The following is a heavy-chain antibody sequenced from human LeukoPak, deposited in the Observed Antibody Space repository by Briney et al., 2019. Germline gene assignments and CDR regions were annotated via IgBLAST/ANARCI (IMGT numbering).Heavy chain of an antibody. CDR2: IKEDGSKK. CDR1: GFTFSSYA. J-gene: IGHJ4*02. D-gene: IGHD3-22*01. CDR3: GTPLDYYDSSGYHQGGD. V-gene: IGHV3-7*03. Sequence: PGGSLRLSCAASGFTFSSYAMSWVRQAPGKGLEWEANIKEDGSKKNYVDSVKGRFTISRDNAKNSLYLQMNSLRAEDTAVYYCGTPLDYYDSSGYHQGGDWGQGTLVTVSS.